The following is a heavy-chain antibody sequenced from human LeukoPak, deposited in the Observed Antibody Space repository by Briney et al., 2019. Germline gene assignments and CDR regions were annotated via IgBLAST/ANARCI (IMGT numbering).Heavy chain of an antibody. Sequence: PSETLSLTCAVYGGSFSGCYWSWIRQPPGKGLEWIGEINHSGSTNYNPSLKSRVTISVDTSKNQFSLKLSSVTAADTAVYYCARPYSSSPLYYYGMDVWGQGTTVTVSS. CDR3: ARPYSSSPLYYYGMDV. CDR1: GGSFSGCY. J-gene: IGHJ6*02. V-gene: IGHV4-34*01. CDR2: INHSGST. D-gene: IGHD6-6*01.